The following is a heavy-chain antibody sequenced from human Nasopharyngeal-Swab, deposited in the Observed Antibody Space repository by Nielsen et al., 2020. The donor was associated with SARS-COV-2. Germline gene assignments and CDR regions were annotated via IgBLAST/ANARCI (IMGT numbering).Heavy chain of an antibody. J-gene: IGHJ6*02. CDR2: VRSKANNYAT. CDR1: GFAFSDSA. D-gene: IGHD3-9*01. V-gene: IGHV3-73*01. CDR3: SSEGILTGYIYYF. Sequence: GESLKISCAASGFAFSDSAMHWVRQASGKGLEWLGRVRSKANNYATSYAASVKGRFTISRDDSKNTAYLQMNSLITEDTAVYYCSSEGILTGYIYYFWGQGTTVTVSS.